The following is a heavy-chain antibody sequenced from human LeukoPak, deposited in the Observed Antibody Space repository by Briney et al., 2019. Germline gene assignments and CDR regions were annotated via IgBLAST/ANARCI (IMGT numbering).Heavy chain of an antibody. Sequence: ASVKVSCKASGYTFTGYYMHWVRQAPGQGLEWMGWINLNSGATNYAQKFQGRVTMTRDTSISTAYMELSSLSSDDTAVYYCARDRQRLVGIYYYGMDVWGQGTTVTVSS. CDR1: GYTFTGYY. J-gene: IGHJ6*02. CDR3: ARDRQRLVGIYYYGMDV. CDR2: INLNSGAT. V-gene: IGHV1-2*02. D-gene: IGHD6-19*01.